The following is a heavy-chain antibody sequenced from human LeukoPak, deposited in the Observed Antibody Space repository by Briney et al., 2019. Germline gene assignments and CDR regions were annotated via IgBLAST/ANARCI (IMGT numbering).Heavy chain of an antibody. V-gene: IGHV5-51*01. CDR2: IHPSDSDT. CDR1: GYSFTTYW. Sequence: GESLKISCQGSGYSFTTYWIGWVRQMPGKGLEWMGIIHPSDSDTKYSPSFQGQVTFSADKSIDTAYLQWSSLKASDTAMYYCARHEDIVDSFDYWGQGTLVTVSS. CDR3: ARHEDIVDSFDY. J-gene: IGHJ4*02. D-gene: IGHD5-12*01.